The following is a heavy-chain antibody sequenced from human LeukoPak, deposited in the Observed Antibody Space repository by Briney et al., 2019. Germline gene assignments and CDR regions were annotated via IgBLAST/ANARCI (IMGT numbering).Heavy chain of an antibody. J-gene: IGHJ5*02. CDR2: ISGSSTTI. D-gene: IGHD1-26*01. CDR3: ARGGGSYVNWFDP. CDR1: GFTSSSYN. V-gene: IGHV3-48*01. Sequence: PGGSLRLSCVASGFTSSSYNMNWVRQPPGEGLEWVSYISGSSTTIYYADSVRGRFTISRDNAKSSLYLQMKSLRAEDTAVYYCARGGGSYVNWFDPWGQGTLVTIST.